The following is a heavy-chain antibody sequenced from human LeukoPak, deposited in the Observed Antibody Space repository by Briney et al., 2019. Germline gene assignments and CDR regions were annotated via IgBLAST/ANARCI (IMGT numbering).Heavy chain of an antibody. V-gene: IGHV3-53*01. D-gene: IGHD2-2*01. CDR3: ARYCSDISCYSFDA. CDR1: GFTVSSDY. J-gene: IGHJ3*01. CDR2: IYTGGST. Sequence: GGSLRLSCAASGFTVSSDYMSWVRQAPGKGLEWVSVIYTGGSTYYADSVKGRFTISRDNSKNTLCLQMNSLRAEDTAVYYCARYCSDISCYSFDAWGQGTTVTVSS.